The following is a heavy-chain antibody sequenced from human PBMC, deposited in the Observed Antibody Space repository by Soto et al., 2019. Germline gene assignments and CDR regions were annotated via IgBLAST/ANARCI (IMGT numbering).Heavy chain of an antibody. J-gene: IGHJ4*02. CDR2: INQDGSEK. CDR3: ARGYWRFDY. CDR1: GFTFTTSW. D-gene: IGHD3-10*01. Sequence: EGSLRLSCAISGFTFTTSWMAWVRQAPGKGLEWVASINQDGSEKYYVDSMKGRLTISRDNARNSLSLQMSSLRAEDTAFYYCARGYWRFDYWGQGTLVTVSS. V-gene: IGHV3-7*01.